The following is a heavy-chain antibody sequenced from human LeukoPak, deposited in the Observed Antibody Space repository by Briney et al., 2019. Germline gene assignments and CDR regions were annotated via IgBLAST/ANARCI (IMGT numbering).Heavy chain of an antibody. CDR2: IRSKAYGGTT. J-gene: IGHJ3*02. CDR3: TRDDHGDYYGAFDI. V-gene: IGHV3-49*04. CDR1: GFTFGDYA. Sequence: PGGSLRLSCTASGFTFGDYAMSWVRQAPGKGLEWVGFIRSKAYGGTTEYAASVKGRFTISRDDSKSIAYLQMNSLKTEDTAVYYCTRDDHGDYYGAFDIWGQGTMVTVSS. D-gene: IGHD4-17*01.